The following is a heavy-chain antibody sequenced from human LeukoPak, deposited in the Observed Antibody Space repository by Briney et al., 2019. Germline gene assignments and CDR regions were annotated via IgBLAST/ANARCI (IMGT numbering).Heavy chain of an antibody. CDR3: AKDRLVGAID. V-gene: IGHV3-23*01. J-gene: IGHJ4*02. D-gene: IGHD1-26*01. Sequence: GGSLRLSCAASGFTFTSYAMSWVRQAPEKGLEWVSTISSSGVKTNYVDSVKGRFTISRDNSKDTLYLQMNNLRAEDTAVYYCAKDRLVGAIDWGQGALVTVSS. CDR1: GFTFTSYA. CDR2: ISSSGVKT.